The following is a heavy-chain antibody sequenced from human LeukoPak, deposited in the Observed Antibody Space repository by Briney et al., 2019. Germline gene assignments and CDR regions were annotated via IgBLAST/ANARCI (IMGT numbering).Heavy chain of an antibody. CDR1: GFTFDDYA. Sequence: GGSLRLSCAASGFTFDDYAMHWVRQAPGKGLEWVSLISGDGGSAYYADSVKGRFTTSRDNSKNSLYLQMNSLRTEDTALYYCAKDHQGSEGYFDYWGQGTLVTVSS. V-gene: IGHV3-43*02. D-gene: IGHD3-10*01. CDR2: ISGDGGSA. CDR3: AKDHQGSEGYFDY. J-gene: IGHJ4*02.